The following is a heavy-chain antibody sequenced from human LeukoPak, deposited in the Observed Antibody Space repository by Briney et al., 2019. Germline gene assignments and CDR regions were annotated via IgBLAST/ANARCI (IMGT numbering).Heavy chain of an antibody. CDR1: GFTFSSYA. CDR3: AAWVVTFFDY. J-gene: IGHJ4*02. D-gene: IGHD4-23*01. CDR2: ISGSGGST. Sequence: GGSLRLSCAASGFTFSSYAMSWVRQAPGEGLEWVSAISGSGGSTYYADSVKGRFTISRDNSKNTLYLQMNSLGAEDTAVYYCAAWVVTFFDYWGQGTLVTVSS. V-gene: IGHV3-23*01.